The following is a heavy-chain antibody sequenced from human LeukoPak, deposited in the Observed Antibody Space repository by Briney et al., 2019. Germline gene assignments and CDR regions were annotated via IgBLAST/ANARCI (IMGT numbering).Heavy chain of an antibody. V-gene: IGHV3-74*01. D-gene: IGHD2-2*01. CDR1: GFTFSSYW. J-gene: IGHJ4*02. CDR3: ARDRPYCSSTSCQSSLDY. CDR2: ITGDGSRT. Sequence: SGGSLRLSCAASGFTFSSYWMHWVRQAPGKGLVWVSHITGDGSRTTYADSVKGRFTISRDTSKNTLYLQMNSLRAEDTAVYYCARDRPYCSSTSCQSSLDYWGQGTLVTVSS.